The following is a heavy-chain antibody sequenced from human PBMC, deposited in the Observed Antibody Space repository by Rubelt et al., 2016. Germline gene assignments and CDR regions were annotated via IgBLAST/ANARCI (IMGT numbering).Heavy chain of an antibody. CDR1: SSYG. D-gene: IGHD5-18*01. CDR3: ARDTLEGYSYDLANYYYGMDV. Sequence: SSYGMHWVRQAPGKGLEWVAVIWYDGSNKYYADSVKGRFTISRDNSKNTLYLQMNSLRAEDTAVYYCARDTLEGYSYDLANYYYGMDVWGQGTTVTVSS. J-gene: IGHJ6*02. V-gene: IGHV3-33*01. CDR2: IWYDGSNK.